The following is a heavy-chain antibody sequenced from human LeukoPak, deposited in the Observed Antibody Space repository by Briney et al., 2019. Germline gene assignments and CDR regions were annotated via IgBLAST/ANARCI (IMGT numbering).Heavy chain of an antibody. Sequence: ASVTVSCKASGYTFTVYYMHWVRQAPGQGLEWMGWINPNSGGTNYAQKFQGRVTMTRDTSISTAYMELSRLRSDDTAVYYCAFGIQLWLRGARGAFDIWGQGTMVTVSS. CDR3: AFGIQLWLRGARGAFDI. CDR1: GYTFTVYY. CDR2: INPNSGGT. D-gene: IGHD5-18*01. J-gene: IGHJ3*02. V-gene: IGHV1-2*02.